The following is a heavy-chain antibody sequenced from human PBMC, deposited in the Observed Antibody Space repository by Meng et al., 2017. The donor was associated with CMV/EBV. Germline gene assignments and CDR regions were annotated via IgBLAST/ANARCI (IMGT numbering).Heavy chain of an antibody. CDR1: GFTFNTYA. Sequence: ETLSLTCAASGFTFNTYAMNWVRQVPGKGLEWVSSLDSGYVFVYYADSVKGRFTISRDNAKNSLYLQMNSLRAEDTAVYYCARAGYPDPFGYWGQGTLVTVSS. D-gene: IGHD3-16*02. V-gene: IGHV3-21*01. CDR2: LDSGYVFV. J-gene: IGHJ4*02. CDR3: ARAGYPDPFGY.